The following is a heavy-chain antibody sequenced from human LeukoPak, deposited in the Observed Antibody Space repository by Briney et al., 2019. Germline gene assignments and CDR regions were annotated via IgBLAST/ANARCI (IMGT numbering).Heavy chain of an antibody. CDR1: GYTFTSYY. D-gene: IGHD3-3*01. J-gene: IGHJ6*03. V-gene: IGHV1-46*01. CDR3: ARDQYYDFWTGSGTYYYMDV. CDR2: INPSGGST. Sequence: ASVKVSCKASGYTFTSYYMHWVRQAPGQGLEWMGIINPSGGSTSYAQKFQGRVTMTRDTSTSTVYMELSSLRSEDTAVYYCARDQYYDFWTGSGTYYYMDVWGKGTTVTVSS.